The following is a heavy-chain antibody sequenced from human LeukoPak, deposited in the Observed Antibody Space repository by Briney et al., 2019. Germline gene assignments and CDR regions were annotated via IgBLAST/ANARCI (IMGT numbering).Heavy chain of an antibody. V-gene: IGHV3-30*18. D-gene: IGHD1-1*01. Sequence: GGSLRLSCAASGFTFSSYGTHWVRQAPGKGLEWVAVISYDGSNKYYADSVKGRFTISRDNSKNTLYLQMNSLRAEDTAVYYCAKDQHWNDVGGWFDPWGQGTLVTVSS. CDR1: GFTFSSYG. CDR2: ISYDGSNK. CDR3: AKDQHWNDVGGWFDP. J-gene: IGHJ5*02.